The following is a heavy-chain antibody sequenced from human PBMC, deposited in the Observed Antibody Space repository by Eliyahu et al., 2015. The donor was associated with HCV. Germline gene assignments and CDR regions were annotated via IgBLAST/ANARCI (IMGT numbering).Heavy chain of an antibody. J-gene: IGHJ4*02. CDR2: ISSYDGDT. CDR3: ARGPRGPGSGFEWELRPYFDY. D-gene: IGHD3-3*01. V-gene: IGHV1-18*01. CDR1: DYTFTFYG. Sequence: QVHLVQSGAEVKKPGASVKVSCKASDYTFTFYGVTWVRXAPGQGLEWMGWISSYDGDTRYAHNLQGRVTLTTDTSTATAYMELRSLKSDDTAVYYCARGPRGPGSGFEWELRPYFDYWGQGTLVTVSS.